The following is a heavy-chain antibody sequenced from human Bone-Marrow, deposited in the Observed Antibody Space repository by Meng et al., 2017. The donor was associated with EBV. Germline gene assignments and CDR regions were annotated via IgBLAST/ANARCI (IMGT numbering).Heavy chain of an antibody. D-gene: IGHD3-3*01. J-gene: IGHJ5*02. Sequence: LVEVGGGVVQPGRSLRLHCAGSGFTFITYGIHWVRQAPGKGLEWVAVISYDGSNKYYADSVKGRFTISRDNAKNFLYLQMDSLRAEDTAFYHCARAGISIFWQHWFDPWGQGTLVTVSS. CDR1: GFTFITYG. CDR3: ARAGISIFWQHWFDP. CDR2: ISYDGSNK. V-gene: IGHV3-30*03.